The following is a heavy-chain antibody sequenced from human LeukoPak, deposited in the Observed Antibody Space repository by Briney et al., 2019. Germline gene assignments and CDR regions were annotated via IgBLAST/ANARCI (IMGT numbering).Heavy chain of an antibody. J-gene: IGHJ4*02. V-gene: IGHV3-30*01. CDR3: ARDLPRWPKTELFDY. Sequence: PGGSLRLSCAASGFTFSSYAMHWVRQAPGKGLEWVAVISYDGSNKYYADSVKGRFTISRDNSKNTLDLQMNSLRLEDTAVYYCARDLPRWPKTELFDYWGQGTLVTVSS. CDR1: GFTFSSYA. CDR2: ISYDGSNK. D-gene: IGHD3-10*01.